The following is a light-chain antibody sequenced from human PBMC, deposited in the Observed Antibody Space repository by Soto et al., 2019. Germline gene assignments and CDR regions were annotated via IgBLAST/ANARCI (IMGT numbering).Light chain of an antibody. J-gene: IGKJ1*01. CDR3: QHRYNWPWT. CDR1: QSFSTY. V-gene: IGKV3-11*01. Sequence: EIVLTQSPATLPLSPGERATLSCRASQSFSTYLAWDQQKRAQAPRLLISDTSKRATGIPARCSGSGSGTDFTLTINSLEPEDFAIYYCQHRYNWPWTFGQGTKVEIK. CDR2: DTS.